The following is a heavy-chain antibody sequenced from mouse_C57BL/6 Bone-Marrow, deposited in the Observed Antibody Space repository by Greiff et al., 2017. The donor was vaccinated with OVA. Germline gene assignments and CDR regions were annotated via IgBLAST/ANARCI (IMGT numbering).Heavy chain of an antibody. CDR1: GFTFSSYG. CDR2: ISSGGSYT. CDR3: ARRDYGMDY. V-gene: IGHV5-6*02. Sequence: EVKLEESGGDLVKPGGSLKLSCAASGFTFSSYGMSWVRQTPDKRLEWVATISSGGSYTYYPDSVKGRVTISRDNAKNTLYLQMSSLKSEDTAMYYCARRDYGMDYWGQGTSVTVSS. J-gene: IGHJ4*01.